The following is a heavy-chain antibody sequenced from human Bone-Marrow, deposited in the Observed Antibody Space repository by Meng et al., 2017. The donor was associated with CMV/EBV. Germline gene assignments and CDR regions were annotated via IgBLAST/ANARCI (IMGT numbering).Heavy chain of an antibody. CDR1: GGSFSGYY. Sequence: QVQLQESGSGLVKPSETLSLTCAVYGGSFSGYYWSWIRQPPGKGLEWIGEINHSGSTNYNPSLKSRVTISVDTSKNQFSLKLSSVTAADTAVYYCARASVVVVTATNWFDPWGQGTLVTVSS. V-gene: IGHV4-34*01. J-gene: IGHJ5*02. D-gene: IGHD2-21*02. CDR2: INHSGST. CDR3: ARASVVVVTATNWFDP.